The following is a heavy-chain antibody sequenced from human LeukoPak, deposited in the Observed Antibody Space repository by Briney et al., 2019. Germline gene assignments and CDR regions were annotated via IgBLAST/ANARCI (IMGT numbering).Heavy chain of an antibody. Sequence: GGSLRLSCAASGFTVSSNYMSWVRQVPGKGLEWVSVIYSGGSTYYADSVKGRFTISRDNSKNTLYLQMNSLRAEDTAVYYCARGRGYYYDSSGYALDYWGQGTLVTVSS. V-gene: IGHV3-66*01. CDR3: ARGRGYYYDSSGYALDY. CDR2: IYSGGST. J-gene: IGHJ4*02. D-gene: IGHD3-22*01. CDR1: GFTVSSNY.